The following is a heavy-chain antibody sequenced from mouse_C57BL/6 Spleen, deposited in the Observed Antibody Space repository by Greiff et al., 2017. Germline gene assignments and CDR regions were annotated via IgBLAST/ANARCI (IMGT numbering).Heavy chain of an antibody. CDR2: IYPRDGST. CDR3: ARTWLLAGTFYAMDY. Sequence: VQRVESDAELVKPGASVKISCKVSGYTFTDHTIHWMKQRPEQGLEWIGYIYPRDGSTKYNEKFKGKATLTADKSSSTAYMQLNSLTSEDSAVYFCARTWLLAGTFYAMDYWGQGTSVTVSS. J-gene: IGHJ4*01. V-gene: IGHV1-78*01. D-gene: IGHD2-3*01. CDR1: GYTFTDHT.